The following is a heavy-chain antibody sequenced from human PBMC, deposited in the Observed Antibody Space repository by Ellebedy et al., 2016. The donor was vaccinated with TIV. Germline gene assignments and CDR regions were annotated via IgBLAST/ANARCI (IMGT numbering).Heavy chain of an antibody. CDR3: ARSRGVSY. D-gene: IGHD2-8*01. V-gene: IGHV3-7*03. CDR1: GFTFSNYW. Sequence: GESLKISCAASGFTFSNYWLTWVRQAPGKGPECVANIKQDGSETYYVDSVKGRFTISRDNGKNSLYLQMNSLRAEDTAVYFCARSRGVSYWGQGTLVTVSS. CDR2: IKQDGSET. J-gene: IGHJ4*02.